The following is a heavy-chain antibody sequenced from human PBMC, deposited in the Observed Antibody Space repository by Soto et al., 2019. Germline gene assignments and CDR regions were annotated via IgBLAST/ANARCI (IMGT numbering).Heavy chain of an antibody. J-gene: IGHJ4*02. D-gene: IGHD4-17*01. Sequence: TLXRTCPVSGGSITSGDYYWSWIRHPPGKGLEWIGYIYYSGITYYNPSLKSRVTISVDTSKNQFSLKLSSVTAADTAVYYCARGKGIDYGDTKFDYCGQGTLVSVSS. CDR2: IYYSGIT. V-gene: IGHV4-30-4*01. CDR3: ARGKGIDYGDTKFDY. CDR1: GGSITSGDYY.